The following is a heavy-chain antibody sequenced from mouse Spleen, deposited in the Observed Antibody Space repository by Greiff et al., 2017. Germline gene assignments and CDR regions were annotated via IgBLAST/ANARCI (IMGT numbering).Heavy chain of an antibody. Sequence: EVQGVESGGGLVKLGGSLKLSCAASGFTFSSYAMSWVRQTPEKRLEWVATISSGGGNTYYPDSVKGRFTISRDNAKNTLYLQMSSLKSEDTAMYYCARHFTTATSWYFDVWGAGTTVTVSS. V-gene: IGHV5-9-3*01. J-gene: IGHJ1*01. CDR3: ARHFTTATSWYFDV. CDR1: GFTFSSYA. D-gene: IGHD1-2*01. CDR2: ISSGGGNT.